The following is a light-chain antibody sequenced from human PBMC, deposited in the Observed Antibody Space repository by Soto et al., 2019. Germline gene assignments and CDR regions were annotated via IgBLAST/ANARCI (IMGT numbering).Light chain of an antibody. CDR3: QQYFTSPWT. Sequence: DIVMTQSPDSLAVSLGERATFNCKSSQSILDRSKNKYYLAWYQQKSGQPPKLLIYWASLRESGVPDRFTGRGSVTDFTLAISSLQAEYVAVYDCQQYFTSPWTFGQGTKVEI. CDR2: WAS. V-gene: IGKV4-1*01. J-gene: IGKJ1*01. CDR1: QSILDRSKNKYY.